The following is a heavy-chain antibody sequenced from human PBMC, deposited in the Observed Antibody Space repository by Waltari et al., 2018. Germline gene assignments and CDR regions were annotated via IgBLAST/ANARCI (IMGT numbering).Heavy chain of an antibody. CDR3: ATSMAVAGKGRGWFDS. CDR2: IRGSGGST. Sequence: EVQLLESGGGLVQPGGSLRLSCAASGFTFSSYAMSWVGQAPGKGLEWVSAIRGSGGSTYYADSVKGRFTISRDNSKNTLYLQMNSLRAEDTAVYYCATSMAVAGKGRGWFDSWGQGTLVTVSS. V-gene: IGHV3-23*01. CDR1: GFTFSSYA. J-gene: IGHJ5*01. D-gene: IGHD6-19*01.